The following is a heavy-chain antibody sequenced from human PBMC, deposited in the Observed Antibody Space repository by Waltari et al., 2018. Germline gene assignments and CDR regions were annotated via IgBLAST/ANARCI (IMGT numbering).Heavy chain of an antibody. CDR3: AKGRYCSSTSCYGGAFDI. CDR2: ISGSGGST. V-gene: IGHV3-23*01. Sequence: EVQLLESGGGLVQPGGSLRLSCAASGFTFSSYAMSWVRQAPGKGLEWVSAISGSGGSTYYADPVKGRFTISRDNSKNTLYLQMNSLRAEDTAVYYCAKGRYCSSTSCYGGAFDIWGQGTMVTVSS. D-gene: IGHD2-2*01. CDR1: GFTFSSYA. J-gene: IGHJ3*02.